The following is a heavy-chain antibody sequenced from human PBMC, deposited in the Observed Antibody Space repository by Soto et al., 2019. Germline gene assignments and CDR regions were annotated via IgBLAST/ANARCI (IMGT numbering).Heavy chain of an antibody. CDR2: IWYDGSNK. CDR1: GFTFSSYG. V-gene: IGHV3-33*08. J-gene: IGHJ3*02. D-gene: IGHD6-13*01. Sequence: GGSLRLSCAASGFTFSSYGMHWVRQAPGKGLEWVAVIWYDGSNKYYADSVKGRFTISRDNSKNTLYLQMNSLRAEDTAVYYCAIDMGIAAHDAFDIWGQGTMVTVSS. CDR3: AIDMGIAAHDAFDI.